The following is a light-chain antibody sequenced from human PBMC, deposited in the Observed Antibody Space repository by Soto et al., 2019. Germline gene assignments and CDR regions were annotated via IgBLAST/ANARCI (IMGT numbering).Light chain of an antibody. V-gene: IGLV2-8*01. J-gene: IGLJ2*01. CDR1: SSDVGSYNY. CDR2: EIS. CDR3: SSYAGSNNLV. Sequence: QLVLTQPPSASGSPGQSVTISCTGTSSDVGSYNYVSWYQQHPGKAPKLIIYEISKRPSGVPDRFSGSKSGNTASLTVSGLQSEDEADYYCSSYAGSNNLVFGGGTKLTVL.